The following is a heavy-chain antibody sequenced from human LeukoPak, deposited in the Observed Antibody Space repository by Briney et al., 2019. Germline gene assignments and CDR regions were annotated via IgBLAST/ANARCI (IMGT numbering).Heavy chain of an antibody. Sequence: SETLPLTCTVSGGSISTYYWSWIRQPPGRGLEWIGFIYYSGSTNYNPSLKSRVTISVDTPKNQFSLKLSSVTAADTAVYYCARQSLGPSRSGTSNIWFDPWGQGTLVTVSS. CDR2: IYYSGST. CDR1: GGSISTYY. J-gene: IGHJ5*02. CDR3: ARQSLGPSRSGTSNIWFDP. D-gene: IGHD3-10*01. V-gene: IGHV4-59*08.